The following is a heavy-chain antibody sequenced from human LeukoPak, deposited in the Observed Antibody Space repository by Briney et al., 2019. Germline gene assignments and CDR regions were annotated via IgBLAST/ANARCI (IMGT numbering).Heavy chain of an antibody. CDR2: ICSGGST. CDR3: ARDRRYSSDHDAFDI. V-gene: IGHV3-53*01. D-gene: IGHD6-19*01. Sequence: GGSPRLSCAASGFTVSSNYMSWVRQAPGKGLEWVSVICSGGSTYYADSVKGRFTISRDNSKNTLYLQMNSLRAEDTAVYYCARDRRYSSDHDAFDIWGQGTMVTVSS. J-gene: IGHJ3*02. CDR1: GFTVSSNY.